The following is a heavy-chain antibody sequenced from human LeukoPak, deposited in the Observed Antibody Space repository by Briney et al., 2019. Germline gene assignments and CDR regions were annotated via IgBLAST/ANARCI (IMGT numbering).Heavy chain of an antibody. CDR1: GFTFSSYA. V-gene: IGHV3-23*01. CDR2: LIVSGGST. D-gene: IGHD2-2*01. J-gene: IGHJ5*02. Sequence: GGSLRLSCAAPGFTFSSYAMSWVRQAPGEGLEWVSALIVSGGSTYYADSVKGRFTISRDNSKNTLYLQMNSLRAEDTAVYYCAKDRCSSTSCGTRDNWFDPWGQGTLVTVSS. CDR3: AKDRCSSTSCGTRDNWFDP.